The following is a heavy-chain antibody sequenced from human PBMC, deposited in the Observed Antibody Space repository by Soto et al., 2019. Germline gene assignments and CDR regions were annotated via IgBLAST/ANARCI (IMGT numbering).Heavy chain of an antibody. CDR1: GGSISSYY. Sequence: SETLSLTCTVSGGSISSYYWSWIRQPPGKGLEWIGYIYSSGSTNYNPSLKSRVTISVDTSKNQFSLKLSSVTAADTAVYYCARLYGFSGFDYWGQGTLVTVSS. CDR2: IYSSGST. CDR3: ARLYGFSGFDY. V-gene: IGHV4-59*08. D-gene: IGHD6-25*01. J-gene: IGHJ4*02.